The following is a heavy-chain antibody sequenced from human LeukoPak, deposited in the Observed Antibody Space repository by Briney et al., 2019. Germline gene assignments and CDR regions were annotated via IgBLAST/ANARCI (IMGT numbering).Heavy chain of an antibody. CDR2: DYCGGNT. D-gene: IGHD3-3*01. CDR3: ARGGYDFWSGYLGYYYYYGMDV. J-gene: IGHJ6*02. CDR1: GFSVTTDSYC. V-gene: IGHV4-61*01. Sequence: PSETLSLTCTVSGFSVTTDSYCWGWIRQPPGKGLEWIGYDYCGGNTNYDPSLKRRVTISVDTSKNQFSLTLTSVTAADTAVYFCARGGYDFWSGYLGYYYYYGMDVWGQGTTVTVSS.